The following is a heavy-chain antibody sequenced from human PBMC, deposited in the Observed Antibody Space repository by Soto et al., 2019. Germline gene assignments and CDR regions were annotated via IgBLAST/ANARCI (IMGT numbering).Heavy chain of an antibody. CDR2: INTGDGST. J-gene: IGHJ6*02. CDR3: ASSSVEKFQLAQHISASTYHGLDV. D-gene: IGHD6-13*01. V-gene: IGHV1-3*04. CDR1: GYVFTSYI. Sequence: GASVKVSCKASGYVFTSYIIHWVRRAPGQRLEWMGWINTGDGSTEYSQRFQDRITLTRDTSASTGYMELNSLRSEDTAAYYCASSSVEKFQLAQHISASTYHGLDVWGQGTTVTLSS.